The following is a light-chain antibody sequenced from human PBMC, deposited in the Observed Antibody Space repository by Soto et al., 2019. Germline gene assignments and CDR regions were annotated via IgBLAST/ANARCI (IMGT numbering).Light chain of an antibody. V-gene: IGKV1-12*01. CDR1: QDMTRW. CDR3: QQASSYPLT. CDR2: AAS. J-gene: IGKJ4*01. Sequence: DIQLTQSPSSVFASVGYRLTITCRASQDMTRWLVWYQQKPGTAPKFLISAASSLQSGDPPRFSGSGSGTDYTLTLNSLQPEDFATYYCQQASSYPLTFGGGTKVEIK.